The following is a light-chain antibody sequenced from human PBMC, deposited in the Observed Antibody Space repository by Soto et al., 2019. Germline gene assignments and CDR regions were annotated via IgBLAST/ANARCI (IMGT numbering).Light chain of an antibody. V-gene: IGKV3-20*01. CDR2: GAS. CDR3: QHYDTSPYT. J-gene: IGKJ2*01. CDR1: QTISRSL. Sequence: EIVLTQSPGTLSLSPGERVTLSCRASQTISRSLLSWYQQKPGQAPRLLFFGASSRAAGIPERFSGSGSATDFPLTISRVEPEDSAEYYWQHYDTSPYTFGQGTKLEIK.